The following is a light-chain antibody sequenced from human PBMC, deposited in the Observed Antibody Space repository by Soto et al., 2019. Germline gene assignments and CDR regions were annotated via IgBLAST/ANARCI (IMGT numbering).Light chain of an antibody. CDR3: QQSYSTPLT. Sequence: DIQMTQSPSSLSASVGDRVTITCRASQGIRSDLSWYQQSPGKAPKRLIYAASSLQSGVPSRFSGSGSGTDFTLTISSLQPEDFATYYCQQSYSTPLTFGGGTKVDI. J-gene: IGKJ4*01. CDR2: AAS. V-gene: IGKV1-39*01. CDR1: QGIRSD.